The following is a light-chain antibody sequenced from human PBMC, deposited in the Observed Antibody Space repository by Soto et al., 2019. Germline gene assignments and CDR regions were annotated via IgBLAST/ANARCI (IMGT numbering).Light chain of an antibody. CDR3: QQYTEWPPWT. J-gene: IGKJ1*01. CDR2: DAS. CDR1: QTIRSD. V-gene: IGKV3-15*01. Sequence: EIVMTQSPVTLSVSPGERATLSCRASQTIRSDLAWYQQKPGQAPRLLISDASTRATGIPARFNGSGSGTEFTLAISSLQSEDFAIYYCQQYTEWPPWTFGQGTKVDIK.